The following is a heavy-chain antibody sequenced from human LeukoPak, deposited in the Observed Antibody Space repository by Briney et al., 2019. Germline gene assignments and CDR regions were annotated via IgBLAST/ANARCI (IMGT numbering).Heavy chain of an antibody. J-gene: IGHJ4*02. V-gene: IGHV3-53*01. CDR3: AIEFGSY. CDR2: IYSGGTK. CDR1: GFTGSSNY. D-gene: IGHD3-16*01. Sequence: AVSLTFSCAASGFTGSSNYMSWVRQAPGKGLEWVSDIYSGGTKYYADSVKGRFTISRDNSKNTRYPQMKSRRAEGTAVYYCAIEFGSYWGQGSLVTVPS.